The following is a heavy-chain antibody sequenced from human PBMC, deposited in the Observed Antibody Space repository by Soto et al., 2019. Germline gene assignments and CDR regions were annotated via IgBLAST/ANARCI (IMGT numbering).Heavy chain of an antibody. D-gene: IGHD3-10*01. CDR3: ARGQQASRTRGVQGFDY. V-gene: IGHV3-53*01. Sequence: GGSLRLSCAASGFNISTNYMTWVRQAPGKGLEWVPLLFSGGTSYYADSVKGRFTISRDNSKNTLFLQMNRLKTEDTAVYYCARGQQASRTRGVQGFDYWGQGTLVTVSS. CDR2: LFSGGTS. CDR1: GFNISTNY. J-gene: IGHJ4*02.